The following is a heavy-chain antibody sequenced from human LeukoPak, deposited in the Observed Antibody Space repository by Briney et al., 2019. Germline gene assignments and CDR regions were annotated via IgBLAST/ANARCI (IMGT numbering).Heavy chain of an antibody. Sequence: GGSLRLSCAASGFTFSSYAMSWVRQAPGKGLEWVSAISGSGGSTYYADSVKGRFTISRDNSRNTLYLQMNSLRAEDTAVYYCAKVGFLEWQEIDYWGQGTLVTVSS. V-gene: IGHV3-23*01. CDR1: GFTFSSYA. CDR3: AKVGFLEWQEIDY. J-gene: IGHJ4*02. D-gene: IGHD3-3*01. CDR2: ISGSGGST.